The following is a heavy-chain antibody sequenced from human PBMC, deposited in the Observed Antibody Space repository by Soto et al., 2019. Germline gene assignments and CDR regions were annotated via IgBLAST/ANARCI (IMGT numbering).Heavy chain of an antibody. Sequence: QVQLQESGPGLVKPSGTLSLTCAVSGGSICSSNWWSWVRQPPGKGLEWIGEIYHSGSTNYNPSLNSRVTISVDKSKNQFSLKLSSVTAADTAVYYCARNVRDGDFDYWGQGTLVTVSS. CDR3: ARNVRDGDFDY. CDR1: GGSICSSNW. CDR2: IYHSGST. D-gene: IGHD2-21*02. J-gene: IGHJ4*02. V-gene: IGHV4-4*02.